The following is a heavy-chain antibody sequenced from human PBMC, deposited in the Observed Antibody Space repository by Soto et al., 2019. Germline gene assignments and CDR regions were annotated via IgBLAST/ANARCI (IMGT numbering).Heavy chain of an antibody. CDR1: GFTFSSYG. D-gene: IGHD3-10*01. J-gene: IGHJ6*02. CDR2: ISYDGSNK. CDR3: AKRATTMVWGRLYYYYGMDV. Sequence: QVQLVESGGGVVQPGRSLRLSCAASGFTFSSYGMHWVRQAPGKGLEWVAVISYDGSNKYYADSVKGRFTISRDNSKNTLYLQMISLRAEDTAVYYCAKRATTMVWGRLYYYYGMDVWGQGTTVTVSS. V-gene: IGHV3-30*18.